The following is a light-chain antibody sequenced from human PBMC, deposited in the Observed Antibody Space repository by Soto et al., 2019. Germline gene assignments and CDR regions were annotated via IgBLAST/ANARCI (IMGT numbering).Light chain of an antibody. CDR2: GAS. J-gene: IGKJ2*01. CDR3: QQLNSHPRT. CDR1: QAIYSY. Sequence: DIHLTQSPFFLSASVGDRVTISCRASQAIYSYLAWYQQKPGKAPKLLIFGASKLQSGVPSRFSGSGSGTEFTLTISSLQTEDFATYYCQQLNSHPRTFGQGTKLEIK. V-gene: IGKV1-9*01.